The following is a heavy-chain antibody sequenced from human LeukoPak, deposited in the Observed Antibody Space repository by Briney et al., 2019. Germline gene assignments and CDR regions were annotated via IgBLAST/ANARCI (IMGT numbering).Heavy chain of an antibody. Sequence: SETLSLTCTVSGGSISSSSYYWGWIRQPPGKGLEWIGSIYYSGSTYYNPSLKSRVTISVGTSKNQFSLKLSSVTAADTAVYYCARLSSSWSSVASDYWGQGTLVTVSS. J-gene: IGHJ4*02. V-gene: IGHV4-39*01. CDR2: IYYSGST. D-gene: IGHD6-13*01. CDR3: ARLSSSWSSVASDY. CDR1: GGSISSSSYY.